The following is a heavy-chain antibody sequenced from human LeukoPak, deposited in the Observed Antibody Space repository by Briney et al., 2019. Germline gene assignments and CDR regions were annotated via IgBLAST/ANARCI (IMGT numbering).Heavy chain of an antibody. V-gene: IGHV4-59*08. CDR1: GVPIRTYY. CDR3: ANYDGAPRS. CDR2: IYHTGST. D-gene: IGHD3-16*01. Sequence: SETLSLICSVSGVPIRTYYWTWFRQPPGKGLEWIGYIYHTGSTNYNPSLKSRVTLSMDTSRSQFSLRLTSVTAADTAVYYCANYDGAPRSWGQGTLVTVSS. J-gene: IGHJ4*02.